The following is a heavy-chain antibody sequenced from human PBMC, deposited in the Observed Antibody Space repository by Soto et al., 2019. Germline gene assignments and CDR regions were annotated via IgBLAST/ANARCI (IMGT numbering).Heavy chain of an antibody. CDR2: ISAYNGNT. V-gene: IGHV1-18*01. D-gene: IGHD2-2*01. CDR1: GYTFTSYG. J-gene: IGHJ4*02. CDR3: ARVRRPAAMFGDYVGYFDY. Sequence: ASVKVSCKASGYTFTSYGISWVRQAPGQGLEWMGWISAYNGNTNYAQKLQGRVNMTTDTSTRTAYMELRSLRSDDTAVYYCARVRRPAAMFGDYVGYFDYWGQGTLVTVSS.